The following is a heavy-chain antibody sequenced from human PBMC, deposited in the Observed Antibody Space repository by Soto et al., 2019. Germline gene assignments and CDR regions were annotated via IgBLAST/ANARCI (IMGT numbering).Heavy chain of an antibody. Sequence: SETLSLTCTVSGGSVSGYYWSWIRHSPGKGLEWVAYIYNSVTTNFNPSLKSRLTISLDTSKNQVHLQLSSVTAADTAVYYCARLPGLSKPNPLTFDIWGQGLLVTVSS. V-gene: IGHV4-59*08. CDR2: IYNSVTT. CDR1: GGSVSGYY. CDR3: ARLPGLSKPNPLTFDI. J-gene: IGHJ3*02. D-gene: IGHD6-19*01.